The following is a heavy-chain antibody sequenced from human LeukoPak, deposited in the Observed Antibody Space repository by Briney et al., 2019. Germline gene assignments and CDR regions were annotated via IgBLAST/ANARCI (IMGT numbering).Heavy chain of an antibody. Sequence: GGSLRLSCAASGFTFSDYYMSWIRQAPGKGLEWVSYISSSGSTIYYADSVKGRFTISRDNAKNSLYLQMNSLRAEDTAVYYCARDPYDFWSGYYTRYYYYYMDVWGKGTTVTVSS. V-gene: IGHV3-11*04. CDR1: GFTFSDYY. J-gene: IGHJ6*03. CDR2: ISSSGSTI. CDR3: ARDPYDFWSGYYTRYYYYYMDV. D-gene: IGHD3-3*01.